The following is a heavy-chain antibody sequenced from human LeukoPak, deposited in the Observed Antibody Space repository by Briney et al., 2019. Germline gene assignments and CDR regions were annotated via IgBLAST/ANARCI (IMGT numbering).Heavy chain of an antibody. CDR2: IYYSGSA. J-gene: IGHJ4*02. Sequence: SETLSLTCTVSGGSTSGYYWSWIRQPPGKGLEWIGYIYYSGSAKYNPSLKSRVTISVDTSKNQFSLKLSSVTAGDTAVYYCARAPGIAAAGTHFDFWGQGTLVTVSS. CDR3: ARAPGIAAAGTHFDF. D-gene: IGHD6-13*01. V-gene: IGHV4-59*01. CDR1: GGSTSGYY.